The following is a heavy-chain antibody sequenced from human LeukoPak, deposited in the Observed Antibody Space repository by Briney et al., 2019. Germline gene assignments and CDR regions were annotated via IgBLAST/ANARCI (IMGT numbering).Heavy chain of an antibody. CDR3: ATGYGSGSYYQLDDY. Sequence: GASVKFSCKVSGYTLTELSMHWVRQAPGKGLEWMGGFDPEDGETIYAQKFQGRVTMTEDTSTDTAYMELSSLRSEDTAVYYCATGYGSGSYYQLDDYWGQGTLVTVSS. CDR2: FDPEDGET. CDR1: GYTLTELS. J-gene: IGHJ4*02. D-gene: IGHD3-10*01. V-gene: IGHV1-24*01.